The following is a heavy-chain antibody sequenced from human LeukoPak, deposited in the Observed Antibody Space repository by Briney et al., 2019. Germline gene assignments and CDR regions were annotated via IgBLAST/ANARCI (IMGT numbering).Heavy chain of an antibody. CDR3: VGRLGGKQPGIAVAGSYNWFDP. D-gene: IGHD6-19*01. V-gene: IGHV4-34*01. J-gene: IGHJ5*02. CDR2: INHSGST. CDR1: GGSFSGYY. Sequence: SETLSLTCAVYGGSFSGYYWSWIRQPPGKGLEWIGEINHSGSTNYNPSLKSRVTISVDTSKNQFSLKLSSVTAADTAVYYCVGRLGGKQPGIAVAGSYNWFDPWGQGTLVTVSS.